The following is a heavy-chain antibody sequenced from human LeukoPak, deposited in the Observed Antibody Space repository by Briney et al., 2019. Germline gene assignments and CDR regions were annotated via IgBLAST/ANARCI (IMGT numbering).Heavy chain of an antibody. CDR2: IKQDGSEK. V-gene: IGHV3-7*01. J-gene: IGHJ4*02. D-gene: IGHD3/OR15-3a*01. CDR1: GFTFSSYW. Sequence: GGSLRLSCAASGFTFSSYWMNWVRRAPGKGLEWVANIKQDGSEKNYVDSVKGRFTISRDNAKSSLYFQMNGLRVEDTAVYYCVSAPGWTLDYWGQGTLVTVSS. CDR3: VSAPGWTLDY.